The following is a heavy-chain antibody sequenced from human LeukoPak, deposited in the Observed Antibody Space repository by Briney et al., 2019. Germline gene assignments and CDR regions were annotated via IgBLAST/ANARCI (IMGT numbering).Heavy chain of an antibody. J-gene: IGHJ4*02. Sequence: SETLSLTCTVSGGSISGYYWSWIRQPPGKGLEWVGYISYSGSTNYNPSLKSRVTISVDTSKNQFSLKLSSVTAADTAVYYCARVLDTAMEGVDYWGQGTLVTVSS. D-gene: IGHD5-18*01. CDR1: GGSISGYY. CDR2: ISYSGST. CDR3: ARVLDTAMEGVDY. V-gene: IGHV4-59*01.